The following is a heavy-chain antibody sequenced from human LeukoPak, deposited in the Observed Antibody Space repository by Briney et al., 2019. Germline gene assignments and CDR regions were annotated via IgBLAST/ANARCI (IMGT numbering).Heavy chain of an antibody. D-gene: IGHD3-22*01. CDR3: AREYYYDSSGFDY. J-gene: IGHJ4*02. Sequence: GRSLRLSCAASGLTFSSYGMHWVRQAPGKGLEWVAVIWYDGSNKYYADSVKGRFTISRDNSKNTLYLQMNSLRAEDTAVYYCAREYYYDSSGFDYWGQGTLVTVSS. CDR1: GLTFSSYG. V-gene: IGHV3-33*01. CDR2: IWYDGSNK.